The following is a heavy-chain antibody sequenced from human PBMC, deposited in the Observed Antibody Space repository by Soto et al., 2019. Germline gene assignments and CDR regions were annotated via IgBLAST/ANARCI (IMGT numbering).Heavy chain of an antibody. Sequence: PSETLSLTCTVSGGSISSSSYYWGWIRQPPGKGLEWIGSIYYSGSTNYNPSLKSRVTISVDTSKNQFSLKLSSVTAADTAVYYCARGGFGEGYYYYYMDVWGKGTTVTVSS. V-gene: IGHV4-39*07. CDR2: IYYSGST. D-gene: IGHD3-16*01. CDR1: GGSISSSSYY. J-gene: IGHJ6*03. CDR3: ARGGFGEGYYYYYMDV.